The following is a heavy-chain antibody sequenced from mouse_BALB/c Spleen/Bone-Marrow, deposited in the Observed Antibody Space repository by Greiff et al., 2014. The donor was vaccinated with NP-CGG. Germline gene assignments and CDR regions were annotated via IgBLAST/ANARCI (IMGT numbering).Heavy chain of an antibody. Sequence: EVKLQESGAELVKPGASVKLSCTASGFNIKDTYMHWVKQRPEQGLEWIGRIDPANGNTKYDPKFQGRATITADTSSNTAYLQLSSLTSEDTAVYYSASYYRYDRRFAYWGQGTLVTVSA. J-gene: IGHJ3*01. CDR2: IDPANGNT. V-gene: IGHV14-3*02. CDR3: ASYYRYDRRFAY. CDR1: GFNIKDTY. D-gene: IGHD2-14*01.